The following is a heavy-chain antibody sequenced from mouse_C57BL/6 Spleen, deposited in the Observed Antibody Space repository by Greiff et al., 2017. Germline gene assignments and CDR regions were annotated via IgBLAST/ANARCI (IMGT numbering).Heavy chain of an antibody. V-gene: IGHV5-17*01. Sequence: EVKLMESGGGLVKPGGSLKLSCAASGFTFSDYGMHWVRQAPEKGLEWVAYISSGSSTIYYADTVKGRFTISRDNAKNTLFLQMTSLRSEDTAMYYCAGGYYDYDWFAYWGQGTLVTVSA. D-gene: IGHD2-4*01. CDR1: GFTFSDYG. CDR2: ISSGSSTI. J-gene: IGHJ3*01. CDR3: AGGYYDYDWFAY.